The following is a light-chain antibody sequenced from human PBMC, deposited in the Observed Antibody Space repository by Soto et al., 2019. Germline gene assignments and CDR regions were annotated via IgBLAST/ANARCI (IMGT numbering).Light chain of an antibody. V-gene: IGLV2-8*01. J-gene: IGLJ2*01. Sequence: QSALTQPPSASGTPGQSVTIPCTGTSSDVGDYNYVSRYQQHPGKAPKLMIYEVSRRPSGVPDRFSGSKSGNTASLTVSGLQAEDEADYYCSSNAGSNNLVFGGGTKVTVL. CDR2: EVS. CDR3: SSNAGSNNLV. CDR1: SSDVGDYNY.